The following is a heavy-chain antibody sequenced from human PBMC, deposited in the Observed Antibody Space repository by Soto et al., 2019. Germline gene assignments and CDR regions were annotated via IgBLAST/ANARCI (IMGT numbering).Heavy chain of an antibody. CDR2: ISGSGGST. D-gene: IGHD2-8*01. CDR1: GFTFSSYA. V-gene: IGHV3-23*01. J-gene: IGHJ4*02. Sequence: EVQLLESGGGLVQPGGSLRLSCAASGFTFSSYAMSWVRQAPGKGLEWVSAISGSGGSTYYADSVKGRFTISRDNSKNTLYLQMNSLRAKDTAVYYCAKISYCTNGVCYNEDYWGQGTLVTVSS. CDR3: AKISYCTNGVCYNEDY.